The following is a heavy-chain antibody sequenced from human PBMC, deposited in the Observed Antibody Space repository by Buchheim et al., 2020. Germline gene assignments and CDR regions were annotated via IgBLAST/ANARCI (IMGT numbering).Heavy chain of an antibody. D-gene: IGHD6-6*01. CDR1: GFTFSSYG. J-gene: IGHJ5*02. Sequence: QVQLVESGGGVVQPGRSLRLSCAASGFTFSSYGMHWVRQAPGKGLEWVAVIWYDGSNKYYADSVKGRFTIPRDNSKNTLYLQMNSLRAEDTAVYYCAKDWGEQLVNWFDPWGQGTL. V-gene: IGHV3-33*06. CDR2: IWYDGSNK. CDR3: AKDWGEQLVNWFDP.